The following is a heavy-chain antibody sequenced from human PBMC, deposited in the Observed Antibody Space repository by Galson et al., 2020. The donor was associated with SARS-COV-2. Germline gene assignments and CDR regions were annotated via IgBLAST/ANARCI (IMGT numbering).Heavy chain of an antibody. V-gene: IGHV3-21*01. J-gene: IGHJ6*02. CDR2: NTSSSSYK. CDR3: ARGGYYGSGSSSAMDV. D-gene: IGHD3-10*01. Sequence: KIGEALKISCAASGFIFRSHSMNWVRQAPGKGPEWVSCNTSSSSYKYYADSVKGRFTISRDNAKNSLYLQMNSLGAEDTAVYYCARGGYYGSGSSSAMDVWGQGTTVTVSS. CDR1: GFIFRSHS.